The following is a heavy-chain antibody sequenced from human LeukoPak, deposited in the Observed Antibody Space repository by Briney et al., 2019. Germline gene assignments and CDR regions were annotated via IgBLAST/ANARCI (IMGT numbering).Heavy chain of an antibody. CDR3: AKDGMIAIEDY. Sequence: GGSLRLSCAASGFTFSSYGMSWVRQAPGKGLEWVSAISGSGGSTYYADSAKGRFTISRDNSKNTLYLQMNSLRAEDTAVYYCAKDGMIAIEDYWGQGTLVTVSS. V-gene: IGHV3-23*01. J-gene: IGHJ4*02. D-gene: IGHD3-22*01. CDR2: ISGSGGST. CDR1: GFTFSSYG.